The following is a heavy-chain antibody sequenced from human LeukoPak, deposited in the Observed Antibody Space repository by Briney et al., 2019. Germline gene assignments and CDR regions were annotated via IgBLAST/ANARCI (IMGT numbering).Heavy chain of an antibody. CDR1: GGPFNGHS. CDR2: INHTGNT. V-gene: IGHV4-34*01. Sequence: SETLSLACAVHGGPFNGHSWGWIRQPPGKGLEWLGEINHTGNTNYNPSLKSRVIISVDTSRRQFFLKLTSLTAADTAVYFCAKGLLRDYGPRTGYFELWGRGSLVTVSS. CDR3: AKGLLRDYGPRTGYFEL. J-gene: IGHJ2*01. D-gene: IGHD4/OR15-4a*01.